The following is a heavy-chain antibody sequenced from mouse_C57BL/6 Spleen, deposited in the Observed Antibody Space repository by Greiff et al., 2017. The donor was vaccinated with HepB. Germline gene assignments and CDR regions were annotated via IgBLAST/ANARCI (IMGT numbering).Heavy chain of an antibody. Sequence: VQLQQSGPELVKPGASVKISCKASGYTFTDYYMNWVKQSHGKSLEWIGDINPNNGGTSYNQKFKGKATLTVDKSSSTAYMELRSLTSEDSAVYYCAKITTVVATDWGQGTLVTVSA. J-gene: IGHJ3*01. CDR1: GYTFTDYY. V-gene: IGHV1-26*01. D-gene: IGHD1-1*01. CDR3: AKITTVVATD. CDR2: INPNNGGT.